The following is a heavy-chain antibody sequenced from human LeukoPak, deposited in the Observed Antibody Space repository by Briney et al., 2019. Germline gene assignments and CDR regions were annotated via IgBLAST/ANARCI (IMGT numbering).Heavy chain of an antibody. CDR3: AREHISGSYYNGPGDY. J-gene: IGHJ4*02. D-gene: IGHD3-10*01. CDR1: GYTLTELS. V-gene: IGHV1-46*01. Sequence: ASVKVSCKVSGYTLTELSMHWVRQAPGQGLEWMGIINPSGGSTSYAQKFQGRVTMTRDVSTSTVYMELSSLRSEDTAVYYCAREHISGSYYNGPGDYWGQGTLVTVSS. CDR2: INPSGGST.